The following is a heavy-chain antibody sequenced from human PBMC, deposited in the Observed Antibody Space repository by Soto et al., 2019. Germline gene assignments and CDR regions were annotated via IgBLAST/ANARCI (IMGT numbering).Heavy chain of an antibody. D-gene: IGHD2-2*01. J-gene: IGHJ5*02. CDR3: ARDGGREIVVVPGPGGFDP. Sequence: EVQLVESGGGLVKPGGSLRLSCAASGFTFSSYSMNWVRQAPGKGLEWVSSISSSSSYIYYADSVKGRFTISRDNAKNSLYLQMNSLRAEDTAVYYCARDGGREIVVVPGPGGFDPWGQGTLVTVSS. V-gene: IGHV3-21*01. CDR2: ISSSSSYI. CDR1: GFTFSSYS.